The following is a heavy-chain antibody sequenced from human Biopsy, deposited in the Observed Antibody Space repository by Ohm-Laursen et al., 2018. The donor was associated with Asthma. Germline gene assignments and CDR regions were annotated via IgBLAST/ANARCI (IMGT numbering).Heavy chain of an antibody. V-gene: IGHV1-69*01. J-gene: IGHJ4*02. CDR3: ARKAGSCISRTCYSLDF. CDR1: GGTFNTYV. Sequence: SSVKVSCKPLGGTFNTYVIGWVRQAPGQGLEWMGGIHPVFGTTTYPQKFQDRVTITADDSTSTVYMELSSLRSEDTAVYYCARKAGSCISRTCYSLDFWGQGTLVTVSS. D-gene: IGHD2-2*01. CDR2: IHPVFGTT.